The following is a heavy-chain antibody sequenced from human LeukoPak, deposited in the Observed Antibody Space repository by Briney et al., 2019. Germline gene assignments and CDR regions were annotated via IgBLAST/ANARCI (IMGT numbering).Heavy chain of an antibody. CDR3: ARGTRSEEVSYGPRRYYYYYMDV. D-gene: IGHD5-18*01. CDR2: ISGYNGNT. CDR1: GYTFTSYG. J-gene: IGHJ6*03. V-gene: IGHV1-18*01. Sequence: ASVKVSCKASGYTFTSYGISWVRQAPGQGLEWMGWISGYNGNTNYAQKLQGRVTMTTDTSTSTAYMDLRSLRSDDTAVYYCARGTRSEEVSYGPRRYYYYYMDVWGKGTTVTVSS.